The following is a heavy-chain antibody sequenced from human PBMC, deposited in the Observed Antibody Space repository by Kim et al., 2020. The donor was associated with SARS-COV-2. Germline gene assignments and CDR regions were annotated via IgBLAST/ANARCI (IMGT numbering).Heavy chain of an antibody. CDR3: ARGRITGDFAWIGDDV. J-gene: IGHJ3*01. CDR2: INADGSTA. D-gene: IGHD3-9*01. V-gene: IGHV3-74*01. CDR1: SGFTFSRYW. Sequence: GGSLRLSCVGSSGFTFSRYWMVWVRQAPGKGLVWVSRINADGSTADYADSVRGRFTISRDNAKNTLYLQMNSLRDEDTAVYYCARGRITGDFAWIGDDV.